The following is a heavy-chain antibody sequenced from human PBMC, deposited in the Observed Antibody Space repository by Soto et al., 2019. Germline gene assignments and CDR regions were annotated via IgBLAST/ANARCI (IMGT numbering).Heavy chain of an antibody. CDR1: GFTFSSYW. J-gene: IGHJ6*02. Sequence: GSLRLSCAASGFTFSSYWMHWVRQAPGKGLVWVSRINSDGSSTSYADSVKGRFTISRDNAKNTLYLQMNSLRAEDTAVYYCARRITGTTRYYYYYGMDVWGQGTTVTVSS. V-gene: IGHV3-74*01. D-gene: IGHD1-7*01. CDR3: ARRITGTTRYYYYYGMDV. CDR2: INSDGSST.